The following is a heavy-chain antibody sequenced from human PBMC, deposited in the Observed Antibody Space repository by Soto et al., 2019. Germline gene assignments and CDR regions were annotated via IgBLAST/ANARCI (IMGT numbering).Heavy chain of an antibody. Sequence: QVQVVQSGVEVRRPGSSVKVSCKASGGTFKNCVISWVRQAPGQGLELMGGIIPLFGTTDLAQRFQGRLTMTTDESTTTAYMELSRLRSEDTDTYYCAAELGFGKLSVVWGQGTTVIVSS. CDR2: IIPLFGTT. V-gene: IGHV1-69*01. CDR3: AAELGFGKLSVV. J-gene: IGHJ6*02. CDR1: GGTFKNCV. D-gene: IGHD3-10*01.